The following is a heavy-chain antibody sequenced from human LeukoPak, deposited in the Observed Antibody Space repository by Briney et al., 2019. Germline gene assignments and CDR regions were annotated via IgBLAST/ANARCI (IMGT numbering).Heavy chain of an antibody. J-gene: IGHJ4*02. CDR3: AKVILTHPSRRGVFDY. CDR2: ISSSGGST. V-gene: IGHV3-23*01. CDR1: GFIHSSYA. D-gene: IGHD2-8*01. Sequence: GGSVSLFCPASGFIHSSYAMRCARQAPGKGLEWVSAISSSGGSTYYADSVKGRFTISRDNSKNTLYLQMNSLRAEDTAVYYCAKVILTHPSRRGVFDYWGQGTLVTVSS.